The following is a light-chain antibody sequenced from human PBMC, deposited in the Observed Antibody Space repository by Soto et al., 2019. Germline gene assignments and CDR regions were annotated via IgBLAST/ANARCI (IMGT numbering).Light chain of an antibody. CDR3: QQYNSSPLT. CDR2: KAS. CDR1: QSISSW. J-gene: IGKJ4*01. V-gene: IGKV1-5*03. Sequence: DIQMTQSPSTLSASVGDRVSITCRASQSISSWLAWYQQTPGKAPKLLISKASNLESGVPTRFSGSGSGTEFTLTISSLQPDDFATYYCQQYNSSPLTFGRGTKVDIK.